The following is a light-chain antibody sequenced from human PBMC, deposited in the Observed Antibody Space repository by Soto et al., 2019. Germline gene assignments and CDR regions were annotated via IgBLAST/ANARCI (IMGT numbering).Light chain of an antibody. CDR2: GVS. CDR3: QQSYSSPPWT. V-gene: IGKV1-39*01. CDR1: QRVGTY. Sequence: DIQMTQSPSSVTASVGDRVTITCRASQRVGTYLNWYRQKPGKAPNLLIYGVSSLHSGVPPRFSGSGSGRDFTLTISSLRPEDIATYFCQQSYSSPPWTFGQGTNVDIK. J-gene: IGKJ1*01.